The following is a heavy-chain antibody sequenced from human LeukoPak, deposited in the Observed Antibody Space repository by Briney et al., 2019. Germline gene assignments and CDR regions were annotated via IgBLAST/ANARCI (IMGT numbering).Heavy chain of an antibody. V-gene: IGHV4-61*01. J-gene: IGHJ4*02. CDR3: ARSSDTGYFDY. CDR2: IYYSGST. Sequence: PSETQSLTCTVSGGSISSGSYYWSWIRQPPGKGLEWIGYIYYSGSTNYNPSLKSRVTISVDTSKNQFSLKLSSVTAADTAVYYCARSSDTGYFDYWGQGTLVTVSS. CDR1: GGSISSGSYY. D-gene: IGHD5-18*01.